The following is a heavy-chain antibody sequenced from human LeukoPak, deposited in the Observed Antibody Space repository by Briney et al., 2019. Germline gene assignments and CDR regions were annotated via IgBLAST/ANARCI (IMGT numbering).Heavy chain of an antibody. V-gene: IGHV3-48*01. CDR1: GFTFSSYN. Sequence: GGSLRLSCAASGFTFSSYNLNWVRQAPGKGLEWVSYISSSSNTIYYTDSVKGRFTISRDSAKNSLYLQMSSLRAEDTAIYYCARLRDDTPYWGQGTLVTVSS. D-gene: IGHD3-22*01. J-gene: IGHJ4*02. CDR2: ISSSSNTI. CDR3: ARLRDDTPY.